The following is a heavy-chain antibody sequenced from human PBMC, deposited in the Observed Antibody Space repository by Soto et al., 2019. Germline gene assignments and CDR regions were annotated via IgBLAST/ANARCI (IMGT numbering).Heavy chain of an antibody. J-gene: IGHJ6*03. CDR1: GYTFTGYY. CDR3: TRDPLLQGLDDFWSGYLHYYYYMDV. CDR2: INPNSGGT. Sequence: GASVKVSCKASGYTFTGYYMHWVRQAPGQGLEWMGWINPNSGGTNYAQKFQGWVTMTRDTSISTAYMELNSLKTEDTAVYYCTRDPLLQGLDDFWSGYLHYYYYMDVWGKGTTVTVSS. V-gene: IGHV1-2*04. D-gene: IGHD3-3*01.